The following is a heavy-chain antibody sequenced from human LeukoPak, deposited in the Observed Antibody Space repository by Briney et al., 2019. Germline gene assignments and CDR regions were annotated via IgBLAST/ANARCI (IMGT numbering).Heavy chain of an antibody. CDR1: GYSISSGYY. CDR2: IHHRGSA. V-gene: IGHV4-38-2*02. J-gene: IGHJ4*02. CDR3: ARSRGYGPSFDY. Sequence: SETLSLTCTVSGYSISSGYYWGWIRRPPGKGLEWIGSIHHRGSAYYNPSLKSRVTISVDTSKNQFSLKLSSVTAADAAVYYCARSRGYGPSFDYWGQGTLVTVSS. D-gene: IGHD5-12*01.